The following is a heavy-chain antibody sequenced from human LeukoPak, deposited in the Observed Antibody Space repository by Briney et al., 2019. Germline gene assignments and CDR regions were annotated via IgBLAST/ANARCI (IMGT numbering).Heavy chain of an antibody. Sequence: SETLSLTCTVSGGSISSGDYYWSWIRQPPGKGLEWIGYIYYSGSTYYNPSLKSRVTISVDTSKNQFSLKLSSVTAADTAVYYCARQQLAKTATFDYWGQGTLVTVSS. CDR2: IYYSGST. V-gene: IGHV4-30-4*03. CDR1: GGSISSGDYY. D-gene: IGHD6-13*01. J-gene: IGHJ4*02. CDR3: ARQQLAKTATFDY.